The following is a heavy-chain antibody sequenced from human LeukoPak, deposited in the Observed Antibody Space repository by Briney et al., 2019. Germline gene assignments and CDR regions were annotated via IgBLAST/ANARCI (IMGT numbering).Heavy chain of an antibody. V-gene: IGHV1-2*02. CDR1: GYTFTGYY. J-gene: IGHJ6*02. Sequence: ASVKVSCKASGYTFTGYYMHWVRQAPGQGLEWMGWINPNSGGTNYAQKFQGRVTMTRDTSISTAYMELSRLRSDDTAVYYCASPNYSNYYYYGMDVWGQGTTDTVSS. CDR2: INPNSGGT. CDR3: ASPNYSNYYYYGMDV. D-gene: IGHD4-4*01.